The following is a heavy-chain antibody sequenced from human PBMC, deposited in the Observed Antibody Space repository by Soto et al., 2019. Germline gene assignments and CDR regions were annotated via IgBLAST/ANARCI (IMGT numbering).Heavy chain of an antibody. V-gene: IGHV4-39*07. D-gene: IGHD3-9*01. CDR3: ARAEIRYFDWLSTSWFAP. CDR1: GGSISSSSYY. J-gene: IGHJ5*02. Sequence: PSETLSLTCTVSGGSISSSSYYWGWIRQPPGKGLEWIGSIYYSGSTYYNPSLKSRVTISVDTSKNQFSLKLSSVTAADTAVYYCARAEIRYFDWLSTSWFAPRGQGTLVTVSS. CDR2: IYYSGST.